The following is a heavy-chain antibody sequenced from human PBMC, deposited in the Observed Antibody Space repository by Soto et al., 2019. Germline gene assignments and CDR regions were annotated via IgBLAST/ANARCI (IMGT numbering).Heavy chain of an antibody. J-gene: IGHJ3*02. CDR2: ISYNSVVI. V-gene: IGHV3-9*01. D-gene: IGHD6-19*01. Sequence: EVQLVESGGGLVQPGRSLRLSCEASGFSFDKSGMHWVREIPGKGLEWVSGISYNSVVINYVDSVKGRFTIFRDNAKTSLYLQMNSLRPEDTALYYCTKRVSGFEIWGQGTMVTVSS. CDR1: GFSFDKSG. CDR3: TKRVSGFEI.